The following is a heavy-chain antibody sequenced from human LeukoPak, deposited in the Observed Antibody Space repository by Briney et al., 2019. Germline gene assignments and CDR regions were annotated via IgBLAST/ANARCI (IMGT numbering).Heavy chain of an antibody. V-gene: IGHV3-53*01. CDR2: IYSAGNT. D-gene: IGHD7-27*01. Sequence: PGGSLRLSCAASGFTVSTNYMSWVRQAPGKGLEWVSVIYSAGNTDYADSVKGRFTISRDNSKNTLYLQMNSLRAEDTAVYYCARDGGLTGIDYWGQGTLVTVSS. CDR1: GFTVSTNY. CDR3: ARDGGLTGIDY. J-gene: IGHJ4*02.